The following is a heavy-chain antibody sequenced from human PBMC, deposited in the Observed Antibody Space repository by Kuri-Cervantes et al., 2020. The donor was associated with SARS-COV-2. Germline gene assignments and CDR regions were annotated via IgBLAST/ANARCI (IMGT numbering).Heavy chain of an antibody. Sequence: GESLKISCAASGFTFSSYGMHWVRQAPGKGLEWVANIKQDGSEKYYVDSVKGRFTISRDNAKNSLYLQMNSLRAEDTAVYYCARDRELGTRGTNWFDPWGQGTLVTVSS. D-gene: IGHD7-27*01. CDR1: GFTFSSYG. CDR3: ARDRELGTRGTNWFDP. CDR2: IKQDGSEK. J-gene: IGHJ5*02. V-gene: IGHV3-7*01.